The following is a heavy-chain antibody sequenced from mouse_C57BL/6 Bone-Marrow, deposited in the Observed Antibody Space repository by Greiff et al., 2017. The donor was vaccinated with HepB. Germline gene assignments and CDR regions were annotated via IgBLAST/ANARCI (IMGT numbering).Heavy chain of an antibody. Sequence: EVKLVESGGGLVQPGGSMKLSCVASGFTFSNYWMNWVRQSPEKGLEWVAQIRLKSDNYATHYAVSVKGRFTISRDDSKSSVYLQMNNLRAEDTGIYYCTRVYYDYDGAFAYWGQGTLVTVSA. V-gene: IGHV6-3*01. CDR3: TRVYYDYDGAFAY. J-gene: IGHJ3*01. D-gene: IGHD2-4*01. CDR1: GFTFSNYW. CDR2: IRLKSDNYAT.